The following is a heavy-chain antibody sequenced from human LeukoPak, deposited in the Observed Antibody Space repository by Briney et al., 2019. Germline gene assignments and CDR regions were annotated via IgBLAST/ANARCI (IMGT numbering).Heavy chain of an antibody. Sequence: ARSLILSCAASGFTFSSYSMNWVRQAPGKGLEWVSSITSSSSYISYADSVKGRFTISRDNAKNSLYLQMNSLRAEDTAVYYCARSPPLTGYPTADCWGQGTLVTVSS. CDR3: ARSPPLTGYPTADC. CDR2: ITSSSSYI. CDR1: GFTFSSYS. D-gene: IGHD3-9*01. V-gene: IGHV3-21*01. J-gene: IGHJ4*02.